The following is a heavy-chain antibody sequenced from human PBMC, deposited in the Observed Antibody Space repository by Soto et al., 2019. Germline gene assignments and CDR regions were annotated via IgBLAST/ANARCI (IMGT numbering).Heavy chain of an antibody. CDR3: IESSDWSRAVDY. CDR2: MYYSGST. Sequence: SETLSLTCTVSGGSISSYYWSWVRQPPGKGLEWIGYMYYSGSTNYNPSLQSRVTMSVXXXXXXVXLXLXSXTAAXTAIYYCIESSDWSRAVDYWGPGALDTVSS. J-gene: IGHJ4*02. V-gene: IGHV4-59*01. D-gene: IGHD6-19*01. CDR1: GGSISSYY.